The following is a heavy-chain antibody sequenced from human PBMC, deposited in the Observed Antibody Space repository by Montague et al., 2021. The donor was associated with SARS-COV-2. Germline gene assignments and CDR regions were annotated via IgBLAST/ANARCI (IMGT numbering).Heavy chain of an antibody. Sequence: SLRLSCAASGFTFSSYAVHWVRQAPGKGLEWVAVISYDGSNKYYADSVKGRFTISRDNSKNTLYLQMNSLRAEDTAVYYCARGTGISSGWFDYWGQGTLVTVSS. CDR3: ARGTGISSGWFDY. J-gene: IGHJ4*02. CDR1: GFTFSSYA. CDR2: ISYDGSNK. D-gene: IGHD6-19*01. V-gene: IGHV3-30-3*01.